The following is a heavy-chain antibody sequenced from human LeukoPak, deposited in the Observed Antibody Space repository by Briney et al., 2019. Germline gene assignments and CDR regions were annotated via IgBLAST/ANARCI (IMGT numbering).Heavy chain of an antibody. Sequence: SETLSLTCTVSGISISSSNSYWGWIRQPPGKGLEWIGSIYYTGNTYYNASLKSRVTISIDTSKNQISLRLTSVTAADTAMYYCARQTGSGLFTLPGGQGTLVTVSS. D-gene: IGHD3/OR15-3a*01. V-gene: IGHV4-39*01. CDR2: IYYTGNT. J-gene: IGHJ4*02. CDR3: ARQTGSGLFTLP. CDR1: GISISSSNSY.